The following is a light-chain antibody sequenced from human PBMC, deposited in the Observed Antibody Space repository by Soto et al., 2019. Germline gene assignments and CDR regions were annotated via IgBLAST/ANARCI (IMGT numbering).Light chain of an antibody. CDR2: AAS. V-gene: IGKV1-39*01. Sequence: DIQMTQSPSSLSASVGDRVTITCRASQSIANYLNWYQQKPGKAPKLLIYAASTLQSGVPSRFRGSGSGTGFTLNITSLQVEDFATYYCQQTYSSPKWTFGQGTKVEI. J-gene: IGKJ1*01. CDR3: QQTYSSPKWT. CDR1: QSIANY.